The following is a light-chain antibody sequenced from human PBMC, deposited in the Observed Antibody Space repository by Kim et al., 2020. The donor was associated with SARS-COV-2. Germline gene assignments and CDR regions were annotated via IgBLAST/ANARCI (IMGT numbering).Light chain of an antibody. CDR3: QQRSNWPPLT. CDR2: DAS. Sequence: SPGERATLSCRASQSVSSSLAWYQQKPGQAPRLLIYDASNRATGIPARFSGSGSGTDFTLTISSLEPEDFAVYYCQQRSNWPPLTFGGGTKVDIK. J-gene: IGKJ4*01. V-gene: IGKV3-11*01. CDR1: QSVSSS.